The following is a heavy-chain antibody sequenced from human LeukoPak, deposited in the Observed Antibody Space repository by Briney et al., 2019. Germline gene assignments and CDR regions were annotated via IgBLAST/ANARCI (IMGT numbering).Heavy chain of an antibody. CDR3: AREIGPIQLHLWGSAFDY. CDR2: INPNSGGT. CDR1: GYTFTYYY. Sequence: ASVKVSCKASGYTFTYYYMHWVRQAPGQGLEWMGWINPNSGGTNYAQKFQGRVTMTRDTSISTAYMELSRLRSDDTAVYYCAREIGPIQLHLWGSAFDYWGQGTLVTVSS. J-gene: IGHJ4*02. D-gene: IGHD5-24*01. V-gene: IGHV1-2*02.